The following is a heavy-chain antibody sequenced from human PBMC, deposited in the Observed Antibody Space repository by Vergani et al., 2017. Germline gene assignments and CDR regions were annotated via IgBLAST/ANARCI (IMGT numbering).Heavy chain of an antibody. Sequence: QVQLQQWGGGLLKPSETLSLTCVVNGGSFTSYHWTWIRQSPGEGREWVGDIDHTGRPDDNPSLKSRLTMSIDKSRNQFPLTLNSVTATDTAIYFCARVNTETNGHLYYYYYMDVWGQGTAVTVS. D-gene: IGHD4-11*01. CDR3: ARVNTETNGHLYYYYYMDV. J-gene: IGHJ6*03. CDR2: IDHTGRP. V-gene: IGHV4-34*01. CDR1: GGSFTSYH.